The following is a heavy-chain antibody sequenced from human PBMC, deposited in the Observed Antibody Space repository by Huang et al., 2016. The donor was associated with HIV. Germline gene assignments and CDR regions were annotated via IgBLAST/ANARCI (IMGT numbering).Heavy chain of an antibody. CDR2: MNPNTGNP. CDR1: GYTFTNYD. Sequence: QVHLVQSGAEVKKPGASVKVSCKASGYTFTNYDINWVRQAPGRGLEWMGVMNPNTGNPVFAQTFKGSVTMTRKTSITTAYMELTSLTSEDTAVYYCARSAYGDLDYWGLGTLVIVSS. D-gene: IGHD4-17*01. V-gene: IGHV1-8*02. CDR3: ARSAYGDLDY. J-gene: IGHJ4*02.